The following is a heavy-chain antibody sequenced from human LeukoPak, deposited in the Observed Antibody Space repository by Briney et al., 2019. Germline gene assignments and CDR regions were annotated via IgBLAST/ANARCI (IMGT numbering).Heavy chain of an antibody. CDR2: MNPYSGNT. V-gene: IGHV1-8*03. CDR1: GYTFTSYD. CDR3: ARGPPSYSSSSYWFDP. Sequence: ASVTVSCKASGYTFTSYDINWVRQAPGQGREWMGWMNPYSGNTGYAQKFQGRVTITRNTSISTAYMELSSLRSEDTAVYYCARGPPSYSSSSYWFDPWGQGTLVTVSS. D-gene: IGHD6-13*01. J-gene: IGHJ5*02.